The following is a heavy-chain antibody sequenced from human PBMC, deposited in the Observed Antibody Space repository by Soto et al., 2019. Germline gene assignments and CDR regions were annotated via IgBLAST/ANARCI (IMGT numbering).Heavy chain of an antibody. CDR2: IYHSGST. V-gene: IGHV4-31*03. CDR3: ARDYMAVVD. J-gene: IGHJ4*02. CDR1: GSSISSGSYY. D-gene: IGHD2-15*01. Sequence: SSTLSLTCTVSGSSISSGSYYWSWIRQHPGKGLEWIGYIYHSGSTYYNPSLKSRATISPDTSKNQFSLKRSYVTAADTAVYYCARDYMAVVDWGQGTLVTVSS.